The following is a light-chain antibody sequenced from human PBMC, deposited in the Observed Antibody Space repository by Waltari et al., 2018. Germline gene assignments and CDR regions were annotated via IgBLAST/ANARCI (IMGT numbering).Light chain of an antibody. V-gene: IGLV2-14*03. J-gene: IGLJ2*01. Sequence: SALPQPASVSGSPGQSISISCTGTSSDVGRYDYVSWYQQHPDKAPKLLIYDVTQRPSGISHRFSGSKSGYTASLTISGLQPEDAADYYCSSYTRRNTVIFGGGTKLTVV. CDR2: DVT. CDR3: SSYTRRNTVI. CDR1: SSDVGRYDY.